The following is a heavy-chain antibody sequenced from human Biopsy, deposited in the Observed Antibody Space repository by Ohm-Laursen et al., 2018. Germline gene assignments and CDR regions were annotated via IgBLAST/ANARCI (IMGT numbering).Heavy chain of an antibody. CDR1: GGSITTSG. V-gene: IGHV1-69*04. J-gene: IGHJ4*02. Sequence: SVKASCKASGGSITTSGISWVRQAPGQGLEWVGRINPILGILDYAQRLKDRVTITADKSTNTAYMQLSRLTSEDTAFYYCASLYSGTYVGSDYWGQGTLVIVSS. CDR3: ASLYSGTYVGSDY. CDR2: INPILGIL. D-gene: IGHD1-26*01.